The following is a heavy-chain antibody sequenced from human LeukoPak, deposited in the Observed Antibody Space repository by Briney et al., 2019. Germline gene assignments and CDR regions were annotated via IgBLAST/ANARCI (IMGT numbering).Heavy chain of an antibody. CDR3: ARDPGSFWSGYPGPFDY. D-gene: IGHD3-3*01. V-gene: IGHV3-48*04. J-gene: IGHJ4*02. Sequence: PGGSLRLSCAASGFTFSSYSMNWVRQAPGKGLEWVSYISSSGSTIYYADSVKGRFTISRDNAKNSLYLQMNSLRAEDTAVYYCARDPGSFWSGYPGPFDYWGQGTLVTVSS. CDR2: ISSSGSTI. CDR1: GFTFSSYS.